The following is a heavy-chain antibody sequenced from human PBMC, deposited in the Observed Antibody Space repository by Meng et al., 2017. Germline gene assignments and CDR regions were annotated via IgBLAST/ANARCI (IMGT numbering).Heavy chain of an antibody. J-gene: IGHJ4*02. Sequence: EVQLVGPGGGLVQPGGSLRLSCAASGFTFNNYWMHWVRQVPGKGLLWVSRISGDGSITNYADSVKGRFTISRDNAKNTLYLQMNSLRPEDTAAYYCLDEAPRSDYWGQGSLVTVSS. CDR2: ISGDGSIT. V-gene: IGHV3-74*01. D-gene: IGHD1-1*01. CDR3: LDEAPRSDY. CDR1: GFTFNNYW.